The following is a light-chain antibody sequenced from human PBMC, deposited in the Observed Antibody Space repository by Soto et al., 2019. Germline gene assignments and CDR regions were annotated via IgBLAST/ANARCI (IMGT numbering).Light chain of an antibody. CDR1: QGIHNF. CDR2: GAS. CDR3: QKYDFDPPAT. J-gene: IGKJ1*01. Sequence: DIQMTQSPSSLSASVGDSVTITCRARQGIHNFLAWYQQRPGKVPKLLIYGASTLQSGVPSRFSGSGSGTDFTLTISSLQPEDIATYYCQKYDFDPPATFGQGTKVDIK. V-gene: IGKV1-27*01.